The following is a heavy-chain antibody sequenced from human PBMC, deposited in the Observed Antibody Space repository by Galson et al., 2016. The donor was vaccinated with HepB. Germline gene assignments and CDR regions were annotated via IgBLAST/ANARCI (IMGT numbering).Heavy chain of an antibody. J-gene: IGHJ6*02. CDR2: ISSSGFTI. V-gene: IGHV3-11*01. D-gene: IGHD4-17*01. CDR1: GFNFNDYY. Sequence: SLRLSCAASGFNFNDYYMTWVRQAPGKGLEWLSIISSSGFTIYYADSVEGRFTISRDNPKNFLDLDINSLRAEDTAIYYCARDEHDNGASDYAMDVWCQGTSVIVSS. CDR3: ARDEHDNGASDYAMDV.